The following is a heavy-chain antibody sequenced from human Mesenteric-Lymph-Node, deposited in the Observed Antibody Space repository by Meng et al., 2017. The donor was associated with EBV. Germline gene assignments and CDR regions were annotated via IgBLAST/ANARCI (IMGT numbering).Heavy chain of an antibody. J-gene: IGHJ5*02. CDR1: GYTFTGYY. D-gene: IGHD6-13*01. Sequence: QVQLVQSGAEVKKPGASVKVSCKASGYTFTGYYLHWVRQATGQGLEWMGWMNPNSGDTGYAQKFQGRVTMTRNTSISTAYMELSSLRSEDTAVYYCARGPEYSSSWNNWFDPWGQGTLVTVSS. V-gene: IGHV1-8*02. CDR2: MNPNSGDT. CDR3: ARGPEYSSSWNNWFDP.